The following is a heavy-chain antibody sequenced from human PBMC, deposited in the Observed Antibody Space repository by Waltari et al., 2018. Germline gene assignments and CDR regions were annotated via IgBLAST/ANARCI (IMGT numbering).Heavy chain of an antibody. V-gene: IGHV3-73*01. D-gene: IGHD1-1*01. CDR1: GFVFGDSA. CDR2: IKSKANNDAT. J-gene: IGHJ4*02. CDR3: TSDTSRWDDYYSDY. Sequence: EVQLVESGGGLVHPGGSLKLSCTASGFVFGDSAMHWVRQASGKGLEWVGRIKSKANNDATTYGPSVKGRFTISRDDSTNTAYLQMNSLKSDDTAVYYCTSDTSRWDDYYSDYWGQGTLVTVSS.